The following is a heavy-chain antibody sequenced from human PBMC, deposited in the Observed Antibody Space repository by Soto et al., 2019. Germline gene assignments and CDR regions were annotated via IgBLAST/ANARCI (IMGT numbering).Heavy chain of an antibody. CDR2: MNPNNGNT. D-gene: IGHD1-26*01. Sequence: ASVKVSCKASGYTFTSYDINWVRQATGQGLEWMGWMNPNNGNTNYAQKFQGRVTMTTDTSTSTAYMELRSLRSDDTAVYYCARSLARSANWFDPWGQGTLVTVSS. J-gene: IGHJ5*02. CDR1: GYTFTSYD. V-gene: IGHV1-18*01. CDR3: ARSLARSANWFDP.